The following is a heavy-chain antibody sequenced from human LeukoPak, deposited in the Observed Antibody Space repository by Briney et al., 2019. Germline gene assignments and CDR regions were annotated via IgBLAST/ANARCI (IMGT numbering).Heavy chain of an antibody. Sequence: GGSLRLSCAASTFIFSDYAIHWVRQAPGKGLEWVAVISYDERNTYYADSVKGRFAISRDNSKNTLYLQMNSLRAEDTAVYYCAKTVFGYWGQGTLVTVSS. V-gene: IGHV3-30*09. D-gene: IGHD1-1*01. J-gene: IGHJ4*02. CDR2: ISYDERNT. CDR3: AKTVFGY. CDR1: TFIFSDYA.